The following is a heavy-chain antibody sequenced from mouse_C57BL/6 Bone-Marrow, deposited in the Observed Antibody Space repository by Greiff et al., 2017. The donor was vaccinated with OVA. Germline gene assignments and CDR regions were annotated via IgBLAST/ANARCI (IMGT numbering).Heavy chain of an antibody. V-gene: IGHV7-3*01. CDR1: GFTFTDYY. J-gene: IGHJ3*01. CDR3: VNWERGGAY. CDR2: IRNKANGYTT. Sequence: EVKLVESGGGLVQPGGSLSLSCAASGFTFTDYYMSWVRQPPGKALEWLGFIRNKANGYTTEYSASVKGRFTISRDNSQSILYLQMNALRAEDSATYYCVNWERGGAYWGQGTLVTVSA. D-gene: IGHD4-1*01.